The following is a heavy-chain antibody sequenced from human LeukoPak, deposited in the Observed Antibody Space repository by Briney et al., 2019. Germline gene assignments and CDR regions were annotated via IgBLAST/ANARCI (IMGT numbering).Heavy chain of an antibody. CDR3: ARDSIGGYSYGQPNKYNWFDP. CDR2: IYYSGST. CDR1: GGAISGYY. J-gene: IGHJ5*02. V-gene: IGHV4-38-2*02. D-gene: IGHD5-18*01. Sequence: PSETLSLTCTVSGGAISGYYWNWIRQPPGKGLEWIGSIYYSGSTYYNPSLKSRVAISVDTSKNQFSLKLSSVTAADTAVYYCARDSIGGYSYGQPNKYNWFDPWGQGTLVTVSS.